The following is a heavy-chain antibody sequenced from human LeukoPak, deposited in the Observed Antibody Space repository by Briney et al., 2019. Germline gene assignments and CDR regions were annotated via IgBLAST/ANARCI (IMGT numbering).Heavy chain of an antibody. CDR3: ARSKNSWYGMGFDY. D-gene: IGHD6-13*01. Sequence: ASVKVSCKTSGYTFTSYDINWVRQATGQGLEWMGWVSPNSDTTVYAQNFQGRVTMTRNTSISTACMELSSLRSDDTAVYYCARSKNSWYGMGFDYWGQGTLVTVSS. J-gene: IGHJ4*02. V-gene: IGHV1-8*01. CDR2: VSPNSDTT. CDR1: GYTFTSYD.